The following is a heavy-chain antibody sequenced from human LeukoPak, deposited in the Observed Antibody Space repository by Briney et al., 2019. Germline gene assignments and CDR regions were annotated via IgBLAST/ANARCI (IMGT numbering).Heavy chain of an antibody. CDR2: ISGSGGST. Sequence: PGGSLRLSCAASGFTFSSYEMNWVRQAPGKGLEWVSAISGSGGSTYYADSVNGRFTISRDQSKNTMYLQMNSLSAEDTALYFCAKFGGDFWTTYHHKGYFDYWGQGILVTVSS. CDR3: AKFGGDFWTTYHHKGYFDY. V-gene: IGHV3-23*01. CDR1: GFTFSSYE. D-gene: IGHD3/OR15-3a*01. J-gene: IGHJ4*02.